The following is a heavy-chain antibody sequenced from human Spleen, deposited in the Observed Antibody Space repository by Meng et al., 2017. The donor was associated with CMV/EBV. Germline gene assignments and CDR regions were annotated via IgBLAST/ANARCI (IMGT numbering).Heavy chain of an antibody. CDR2: LIPFLGLP. CDR3: AREAWTPRSGRLYYFDY. CDR1: FRNSS. V-gene: IGHV1-69*16. D-gene: IGHD2/OR15-2a*01. J-gene: IGHJ4*02. Sequence: FRNSSMRLVRQAPGQGPEWRGGLIPFLGLPNSAQKFQGRVMITTDESRTTAYMEVSSLRSEDTAVYYCAREAWTPRSGRLYYFDYWGQGTLVTVSS.